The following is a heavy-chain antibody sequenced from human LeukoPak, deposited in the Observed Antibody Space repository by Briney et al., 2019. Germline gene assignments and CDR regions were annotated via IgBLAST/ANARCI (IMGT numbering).Heavy chain of an antibody. CDR3: ARGGRGWSYYFDY. V-gene: IGHV3-66*01. CDR1: GFTVSSNY. J-gene: IGHJ4*02. D-gene: IGHD6-19*01. CDR2: IYSGGSA. Sequence: GGSLRLSCAASGFTVSSNYMSWVRQAPGKGLEWVSVIYSGGSAHYADSVKGRFTISRDNSKNTLYLQMNSLRAEDTAVYYCARGGRGWSYYFDYWGQGTLVTVSS.